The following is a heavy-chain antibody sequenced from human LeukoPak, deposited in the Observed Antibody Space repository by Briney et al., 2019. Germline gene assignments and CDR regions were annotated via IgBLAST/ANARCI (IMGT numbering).Heavy chain of an antibody. Sequence: GESLRLSCAASGFTFSSYGMQWVRRAPGKGLEWVAVMSYDGSNKYYADSVKGRFTISRDNSKNTLYLQMNSLRAEDTAVYYCAKGSGSYDYYYYGMDVWGQGTTVTVSS. D-gene: IGHD1-26*01. CDR1: GFTFSSYG. CDR3: AKGSGSYDYYYYGMDV. CDR2: MSYDGSNK. J-gene: IGHJ6*02. V-gene: IGHV3-30*18.